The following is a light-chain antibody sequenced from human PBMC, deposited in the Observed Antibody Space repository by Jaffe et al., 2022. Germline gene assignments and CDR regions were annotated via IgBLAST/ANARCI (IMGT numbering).Light chain of an antibody. CDR3: QQYDNLPLRLT. Sequence: DIQMTQSPSSLSASVGDRVTITCQASQDISNYLNWYQQKPGKAPKLLIYDASNLETGVPSRFSGSGSGTDFTFTISSLQPEDIATYYCQQYDNLPLRLTFGGGTKVEIK. V-gene: IGKV1-33*01. CDR1: QDISNY. CDR2: DAS. J-gene: IGKJ4*01.